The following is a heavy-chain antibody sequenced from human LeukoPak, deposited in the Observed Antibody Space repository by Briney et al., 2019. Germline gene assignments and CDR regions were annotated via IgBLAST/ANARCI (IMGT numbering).Heavy chain of an antibody. CDR3: ARVAYDSSGYYPVFDY. CDR2: ISYDGSDK. D-gene: IGHD3-22*01. J-gene: IGHJ4*02. V-gene: IGHV3-30*04. Sequence: GGSLRLSCAASGFTFSSYAMHWVRQAPGKGLEWVAVISYDGSDKYYADSVKGRFTISRDNSKNTLYLQMNSLRAEDTAVYYCARVAYDSSGYYPVFDYWGQGTLVTVSS. CDR1: GFTFSSYA.